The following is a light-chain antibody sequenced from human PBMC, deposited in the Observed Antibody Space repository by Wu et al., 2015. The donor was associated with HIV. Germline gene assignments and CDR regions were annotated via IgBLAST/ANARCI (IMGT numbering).Light chain of an antibody. CDR1: QSVYGSY. V-gene: IGKV3-20*01. J-gene: IGKJ4*01. Sequence: EIVLTQSPGTLSLSPGERATLSCRASQSVYGSYVAWYQQRPGQAPRLLIYGAASRATGIPDRFSGSGSGTAFTLTISRLEPEDFAVYYCQHIGTSSLTFGGGTKVEIK. CDR2: GAA. CDR3: QHIGTSSLT.